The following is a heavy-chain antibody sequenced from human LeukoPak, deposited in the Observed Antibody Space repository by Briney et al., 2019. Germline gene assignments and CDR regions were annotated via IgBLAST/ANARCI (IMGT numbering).Heavy chain of an antibody. CDR3: ARSLTGAYFAY. V-gene: IGHV4-39*07. J-gene: IGHJ4*02. Sequence: KASETLSLTCTVSGASITSSSHSWGWIRQPPGKGLEWIGNIYYSGTTYYNPSLKSRVTISVDTSKNQFSLKLSSVTAADTAVYYCARSLTGAYFAYWGQGTLVTVSS. CDR1: GASITSSSHS. CDR2: IYYSGTT. D-gene: IGHD1-20*01.